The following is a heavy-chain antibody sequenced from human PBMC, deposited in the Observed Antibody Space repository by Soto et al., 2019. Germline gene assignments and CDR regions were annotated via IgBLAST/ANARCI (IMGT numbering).Heavy chain of an antibody. J-gene: IGHJ4*02. CDR1: GGTLSNHA. D-gene: IGHD3-22*01. V-gene: IGHV1-69*13. CDR2: IIPLSGTT. CDR3: ARGPDRSGFYLFDY. Sequence: GASVKVSCKTFGGTLSNHALSWVRQAPGQGPEWMGGIIPLSGTTNYVQKFQGRVTITADESMTTAYMELNNLRYEDTAVYYCARGPDRSGFYLFDYWGQGTLVTVSS.